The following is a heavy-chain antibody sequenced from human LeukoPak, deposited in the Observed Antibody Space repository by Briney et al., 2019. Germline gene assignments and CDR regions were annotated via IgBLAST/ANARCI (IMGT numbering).Heavy chain of an antibody. D-gene: IGHD6-19*01. J-gene: IGHJ4*02. CDR3: ARAGSGWSFDY. V-gene: IGHV4-59*01. CDR2: IYYGGST. CDR1: GDSISSYY. Sequence: KPSETLSLTCTVSGDSISSYYWSWIRQPPGKGLEWIAYIYYGGSTNYNPSLKSRVTILVDTSKNQLSLKLSSVTAADTAVYYCARAGSGWSFDYWGQGTLVTVSS.